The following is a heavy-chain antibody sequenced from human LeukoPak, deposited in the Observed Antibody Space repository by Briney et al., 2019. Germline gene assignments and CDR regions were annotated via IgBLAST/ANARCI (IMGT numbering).Heavy chain of an antibody. V-gene: IGHV4-4*07. D-gene: IGHD6-13*01. Sequence: SETLSLTCTVSGVSISSYYWSWIRQPPGKGLEWIGRIYTSGSTNYNPSLKSRVTMSVDTSKNQFSLKLSSVTAADTAVYYCARDGQQPDDAFDIWGQGTMVTVSS. CDR2: IYTSGST. J-gene: IGHJ3*02. CDR3: ARDGQQPDDAFDI. CDR1: GVSISSYY.